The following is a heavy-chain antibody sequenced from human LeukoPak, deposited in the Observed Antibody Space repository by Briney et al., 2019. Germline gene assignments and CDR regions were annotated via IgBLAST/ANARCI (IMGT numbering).Heavy chain of an antibody. D-gene: IGHD6-13*01. CDR3: AKRFKGSSIAAARRPYNWFDP. Sequence: GGSLRLSCAASGFTFSSYAMSWVRQAPGKGLEWVSAISGSGGSTYYADSVKGRFTISRDNSKNTLYLQMNSLRAEDTAVYYRAKRFKGSSIAAARRPYNWFDPWGQGTLVTVSS. CDR2: ISGSGGST. V-gene: IGHV3-23*01. J-gene: IGHJ5*02. CDR1: GFTFSSYA.